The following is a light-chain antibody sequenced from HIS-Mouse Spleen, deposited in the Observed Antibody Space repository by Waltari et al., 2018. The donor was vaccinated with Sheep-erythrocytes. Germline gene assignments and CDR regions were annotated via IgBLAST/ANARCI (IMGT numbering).Light chain of an antibody. Sequence: QSALTQPRSVSGSPGQSVTISCTGTSSDAGGYNYVSWYQQHPGTAPKLMIYDVSKRPSGVPDRFSGSKSGNTASLTISGLQAEDEADYYCCSYAGSYTLVFGGGTKLTVL. CDR1: SSDAGGYNY. J-gene: IGLJ2*01. CDR2: DVS. CDR3: CSYAGSYTLV. V-gene: IGLV2-11*02.